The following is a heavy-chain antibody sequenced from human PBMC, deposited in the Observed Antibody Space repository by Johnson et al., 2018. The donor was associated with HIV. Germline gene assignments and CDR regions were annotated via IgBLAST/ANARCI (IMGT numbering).Heavy chain of an antibody. CDR3: AKDSSSWTRGAFDI. J-gene: IGHJ3*02. CDR2: INWNGGST. D-gene: IGHD6-13*01. Sequence: VQLVESGGGVVRPGGSLRLSCAASGFSFDDYGMGWVRQVPGKGVEWVSGINWNGGSTGYADSVKGRFTISRDNAKKSLFLQMSSLRAEDTALYYCAKDSSSWTRGAFDIWDQGTMVTVSS. V-gene: IGHV3-20*04. CDR1: GFSFDDYG.